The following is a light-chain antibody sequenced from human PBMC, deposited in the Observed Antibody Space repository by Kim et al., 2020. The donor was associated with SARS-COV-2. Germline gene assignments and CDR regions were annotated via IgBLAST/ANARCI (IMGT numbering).Light chain of an antibody. V-gene: IGLV3-1*01. CDR1: KLGDKY. Sequence: SYELTQPPSVSVSPGQTASIACSGDKLGDKYACWYQQKPGQSPVLVIYQDSKRPSGIPERFSGSNSGNTATLTISGTQAMDVADYYCQAWDSSRVVFGGGTQLTVL. J-gene: IGLJ2*01. CDR3: QAWDSSRVV. CDR2: QDS.